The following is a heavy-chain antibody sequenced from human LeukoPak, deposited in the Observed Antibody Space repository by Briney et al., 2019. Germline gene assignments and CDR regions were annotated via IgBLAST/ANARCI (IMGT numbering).Heavy chain of an antibody. CDR2: ISAYNGNT. V-gene: IGHV1-18*01. CDR3: ASSYGDYSTGSYYYYYGMDV. CDR1: GYTFTSYG. Sequence: ASVKVSCKASGYTFTSYGISWVRQAPGQGLEWMGWISAYNGNTNYAQKLQGRVTMTTDTPTSTAYMELRSLRSDDTAVYYCASSYGDYSTGSYYYYYGMDVWGQGTTVTVSS. J-gene: IGHJ6*02. D-gene: IGHD4-17*01.